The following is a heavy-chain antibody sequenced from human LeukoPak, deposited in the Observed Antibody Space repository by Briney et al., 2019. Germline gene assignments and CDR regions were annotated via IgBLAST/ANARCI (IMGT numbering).Heavy chain of an antibody. Sequence: PVGSLRLSCAASGFTFSSFWRAWVRQAPGKGLEWVANIKQDGSLQYYGDSVKGRFTISRDNAKNSLYLQMNSLRAEDTALYYCATSYDSSGCDWGQGTLVTVSS. CDR2: IKQDGSLQ. D-gene: IGHD3-22*01. J-gene: IGHJ4*02. CDR3: ATSYDSSGCD. CDR1: GFTFSSFW. V-gene: IGHV3-7*01.